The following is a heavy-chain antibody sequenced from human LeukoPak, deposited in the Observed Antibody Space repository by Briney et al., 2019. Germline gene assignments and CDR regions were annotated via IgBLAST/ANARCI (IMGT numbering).Heavy chain of an antibody. J-gene: IGHJ3*02. V-gene: IGHV4-31*03. CDR1: GGSISSGDYY. Sequence: SETLSLTCTVSGGSISSGDYYWTWIRQHPGKGLEWIGYIYYTGSTYYNPSLRSRVTMSVDTSKNQFSLNLNSVTAADTAVYYCAGGDSSGAENAFDIWGQGTMVTVSS. D-gene: IGHD3-22*01. CDR3: AGGDSSGAENAFDI. CDR2: IYYTGST.